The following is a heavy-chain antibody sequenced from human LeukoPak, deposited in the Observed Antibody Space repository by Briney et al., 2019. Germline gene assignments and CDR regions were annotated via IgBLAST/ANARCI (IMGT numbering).Heavy chain of an antibody. CDR2: ISYDGSNK. J-gene: IGHJ4*02. Sequence: GRSLRLSCAASGFAFSSYAMHWVRQAPGKGLEWVAVISYDGSNKYYADSVKGRFTISRDNSKNTLYLQMNSLRAEDTAVYYCARDGYSGSYFDYWGQGTLVTVSS. V-gene: IGHV3-30-3*01. CDR1: GFAFSSYA. D-gene: IGHD1-26*01. CDR3: ARDGYSGSYFDY.